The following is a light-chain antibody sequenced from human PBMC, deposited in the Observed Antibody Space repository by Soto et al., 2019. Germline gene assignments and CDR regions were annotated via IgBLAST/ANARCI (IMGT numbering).Light chain of an antibody. Sequence: QSVLTQPASVSWSPGQSITISCTGTSSDVGGYNYVSWYQKHPSKAPKLKIYDVNNRPSGVSKRFSGSKSGKTASLTISRLQAEDEADYYCSSYTSSSTPHYVFGTGTKVTVL. CDR1: SSDVGGYNY. V-gene: IGLV2-14*01. CDR3: SSYTSSSTPHYV. J-gene: IGLJ1*01. CDR2: DVN.